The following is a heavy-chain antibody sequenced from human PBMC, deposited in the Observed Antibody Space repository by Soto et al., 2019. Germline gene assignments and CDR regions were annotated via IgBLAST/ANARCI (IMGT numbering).Heavy chain of an antibody. CDR3: ARAVAVPADFDY. J-gene: IGHJ4*02. CDR1: GYTFSSYA. V-gene: IGHV1-3*01. Sequence: ASVKISCKTSGYTFSSYAVHWVRQAPGQSLEWMGCINDADGNTKYSQKFQGRVTITRDTSASTAYMELSSLSSEDTAVYYCARAVAVPADFDYWGQGTLVTVSS. CDR2: INDADGNT. D-gene: IGHD6-19*01.